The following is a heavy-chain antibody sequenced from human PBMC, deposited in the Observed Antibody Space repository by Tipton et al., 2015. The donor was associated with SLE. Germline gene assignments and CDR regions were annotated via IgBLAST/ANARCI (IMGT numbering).Heavy chain of an antibody. Sequence: SLRLSCAASGFTFSDYYLTWIRPAPGRGLAWVSYLTNSGSTIYYADSVQGRFTISRDNAKNSLYLQMNSLRAEDTAVYYCARIYCGGDCPRYYFDYWGQGTLVTVSS. V-gene: IGHV3-11*04. CDR3: ARIYCGGDCPRYYFDY. CDR1: GFTFSDYY. D-gene: IGHD2-21*01. J-gene: IGHJ4*02. CDR2: LTNSGSTI.